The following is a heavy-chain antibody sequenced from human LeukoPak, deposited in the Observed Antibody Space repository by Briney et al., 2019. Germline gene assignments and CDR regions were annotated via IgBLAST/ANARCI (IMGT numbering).Heavy chain of an antibody. CDR1: GGSISSYY. D-gene: IGHD5-18*01. CDR3: ARKASTRGYSYGYRVGAFDI. Sequence: SETLSLTCTVPGGSISSYYWSWIRQPAGKGLEWIGRIYTSGSTNYNPSLKSRVTMSVDTSKNQFSLRLSSVTAADTAVYYCARKASTRGYSYGYRVGAFDIWGQGTMVTVSS. J-gene: IGHJ3*02. CDR2: IYTSGST. V-gene: IGHV4-4*07.